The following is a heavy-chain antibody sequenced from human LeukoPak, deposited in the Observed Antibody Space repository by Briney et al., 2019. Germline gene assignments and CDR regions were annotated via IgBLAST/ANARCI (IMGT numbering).Heavy chain of an antibody. CDR3: TRGLADRWELLRPYDY. V-gene: IGHV3-49*03. CDR2: IRSKAYGGTT. CDR1: GFTFGDYA. Sequence: GGSLRLSCTASGFTFGDYAMSWFRRAPGKGLEWVGFIRSKAYGGTTEYAASVKGRFTISRDDSKSIAYLQMNSLKTEDTAVYYCTRGLADRWELLRPYDYWGQGTLVTVSS. J-gene: IGHJ4*02. D-gene: IGHD1-26*01.